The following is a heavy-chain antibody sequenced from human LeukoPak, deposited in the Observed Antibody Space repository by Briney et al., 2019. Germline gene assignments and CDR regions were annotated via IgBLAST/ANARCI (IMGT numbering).Heavy chain of an antibody. Sequence: PGGSLRRSCAASGFTFDDHAMHWVRQAPGKGLEWVSSISWNSGRIGYADSVKGRFTISRDTAKNSLYLQMNSLRSEDTAFYYCAKDVWRGPFDAFDIWGQGTMVTVSS. J-gene: IGHJ3*02. D-gene: IGHD3/OR15-3a*01. CDR2: ISWNSGRI. CDR3: AKDVWRGPFDAFDI. V-gene: IGHV3-9*01. CDR1: GFTFDDHA.